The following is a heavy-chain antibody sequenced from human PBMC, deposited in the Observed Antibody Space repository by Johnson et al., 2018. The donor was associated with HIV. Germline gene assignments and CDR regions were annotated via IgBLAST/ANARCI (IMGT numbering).Heavy chain of an antibody. CDR2: ISADGRKK. J-gene: IGHJ3*02. D-gene: IGHD4-17*01. CDR1: GFTFSSYA. V-gene: IGHV3-30*03. CDR3: ARDEGLRSWAFDI. Sequence: QAQLVESGGGVVQPGRSLRLSCAASGFTFSSYAMHWVRQAPGKGLEWVAVISADGRKKYYADSVKGRFTISRDNAKNSLYLQMNSLRAEDTAVYYCARDEGLRSWAFDIWGQGTMVTVSS.